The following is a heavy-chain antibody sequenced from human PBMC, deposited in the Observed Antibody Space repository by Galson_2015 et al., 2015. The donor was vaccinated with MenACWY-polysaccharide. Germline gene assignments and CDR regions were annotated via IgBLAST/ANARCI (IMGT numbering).Heavy chain of an antibody. CDR2: ISASGRST. CDR1: GFTLSKYP. CDR3: AKDRILED. Sequence: SLRLSCAVSGFTLSKYPINWVRQAPGKGLEWVSAISASGRSTYHADSVKGRSTISRDVSEDTVHLQMSGLRVEDSAVYYCAKDRILEDWGQGTLVIVSS. V-gene: IGHV3-23*01. D-gene: IGHD2-21*01. J-gene: IGHJ4*02.